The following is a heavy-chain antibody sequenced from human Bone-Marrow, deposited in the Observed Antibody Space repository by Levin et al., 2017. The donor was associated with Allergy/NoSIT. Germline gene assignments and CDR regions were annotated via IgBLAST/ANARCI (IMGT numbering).Heavy chain of an antibody. D-gene: IGHD2-2*01. CDR3: ARRLKYCSGPSCNFDL. Sequence: SQTLSLTCTVSGGSISSSSYYWGWIRQPPGKGLQWIASMYYNGNSFYNPSLKSRVTISGDASKNHFSLKLTSVTATDTAVYYCARRLKYCSGPSCNFDLWGQGTLVTVSS. J-gene: IGHJ5*02. CDR1: GGSISSSSYY. CDR2: MYYNGNS. V-gene: IGHV4-39*02.